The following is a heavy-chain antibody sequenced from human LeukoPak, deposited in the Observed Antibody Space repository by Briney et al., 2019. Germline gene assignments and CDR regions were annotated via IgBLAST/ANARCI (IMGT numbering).Heavy chain of an antibody. Sequence: SETLPLTCTVSGGSISSYYWSWIRQPPGKGLEWIGYIYYSGSTNYNPSLKSRVTISVDTSKNQFSLKLSSVTAADTAVYYCARHRGSYYYYYGMDVWGQGTRSPSP. J-gene: IGHJ6*02. D-gene: IGHD1-26*01. CDR1: GGSISSYY. CDR3: ARHRGSYYYYYGMDV. V-gene: IGHV4-59*08. CDR2: IYYSGST.